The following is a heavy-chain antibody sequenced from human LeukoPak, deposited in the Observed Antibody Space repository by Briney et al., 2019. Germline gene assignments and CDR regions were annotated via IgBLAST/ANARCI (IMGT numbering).Heavy chain of an antibody. J-gene: IGHJ6*02. CDR2: ISSSGSTI. Sequence: GGSLRLSCAASGFAFSSYWIHWVRQAPGKGLQWVSYISSSGSTIYYADSVMGRFTISRDNAKNSLYLQMNSLRAEDTAIYYCASYYYGSGTKDYYYGMDVWGQGTTVTVSS. V-gene: IGHV3-48*04. CDR1: GFAFSSYW. CDR3: ASYYYGSGTKDYYYGMDV. D-gene: IGHD3-10*01.